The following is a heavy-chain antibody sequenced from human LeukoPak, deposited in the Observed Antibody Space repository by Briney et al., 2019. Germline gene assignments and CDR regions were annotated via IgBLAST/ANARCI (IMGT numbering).Heavy chain of an antibody. J-gene: IGHJ4*02. D-gene: IGHD3-3*01. Sequence: ASVKVSCKASGYTFTSYAMNWVRQAPGQGLEWMGWINTNTGNPTYAQGFTGRFVFSLDTSVSTAYLQISSLKAEDTAVYYCAGRGKGISFWSVPGFDYWGQGTLVTVSS. CDR2: INTNTGNP. CDR1: GYTFTSYA. V-gene: IGHV7-4-1*02. CDR3: AGRGKGISFWSVPGFDY.